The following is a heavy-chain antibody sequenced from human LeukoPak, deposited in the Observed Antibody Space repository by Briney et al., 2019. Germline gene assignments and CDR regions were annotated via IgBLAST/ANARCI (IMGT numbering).Heavy chain of an antibody. CDR1: GYTFTGYY. V-gene: IGHV1-2*02. J-gene: IGHJ4*02. Sequence: ASVKVSCRASGYTFTGYYMHGVGQAPGQGLEWMGWINPNTGERKIVQKYQDRVTMTRDTSINTAYMELYSLRSDDTAVYYCARDHYGGKWCDFWGQGTLVTVSS. D-gene: IGHD4-23*01. CDR2: INPNTGER. CDR3: ARDHYGGKWCDF.